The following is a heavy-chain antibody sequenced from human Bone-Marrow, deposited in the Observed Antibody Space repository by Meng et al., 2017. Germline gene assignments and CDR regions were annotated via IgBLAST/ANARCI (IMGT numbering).Heavy chain of an antibody. D-gene: IGHD3-22*01. CDR2: ISYDGSNK. V-gene: IGHV3-30*01. CDR1: GFTFSSYA. J-gene: IGHJ4*02. CDR3: ARGHSSGYPDSDLDY. Sequence: GGSLRLSCAASGFTFSSYAMHWVRQAPGKGLEWVAVISYDGSNKYYPDGVKGRFTISRDNSKNTLYLQMNSLRAEETAVYYCARGHSSGYPDSDLDYWGQGTLVTGSS.